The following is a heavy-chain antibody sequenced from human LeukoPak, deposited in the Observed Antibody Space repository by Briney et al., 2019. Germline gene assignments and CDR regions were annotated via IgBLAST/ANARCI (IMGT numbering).Heavy chain of an antibody. Sequence: SETLSLTCTVSGVSISNGGYYLALDPAGTREGPGVDWIDLSYRGTHYNPSLRSRLTMSLKRSKNQFSLRLSSVTAVDTALFFCGRDPPLYLLLGVVFVNGIVVTRNFDPWGQGTLVTVSS. D-gene: IGHD2-15*01. V-gene: IGHV4-30-2*01. CDR1: GVSISNGGYY. J-gene: IGHJ5*02. CDR2: LSYRGT. CDR3: GRDPPLYLLLGVVFVNGIVVTRNFDP.